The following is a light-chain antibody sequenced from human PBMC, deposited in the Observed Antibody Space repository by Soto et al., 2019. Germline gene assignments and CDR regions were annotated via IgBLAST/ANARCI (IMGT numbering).Light chain of an antibody. CDR1: QSISSW. CDR2: KAS. CDR3: QQYNSYAGVT. V-gene: IGKV1-5*03. J-gene: IGKJ3*01. Sequence: DIQMTQSPSTLSASVGDRVTIACRASQSISSWLAWYQQKPGKAPKLLIYKASSLESGVPSRFSGSGSGTVFTLTISSLQPDDFATYYCQQYNSYAGVTFGPGTKVDTK.